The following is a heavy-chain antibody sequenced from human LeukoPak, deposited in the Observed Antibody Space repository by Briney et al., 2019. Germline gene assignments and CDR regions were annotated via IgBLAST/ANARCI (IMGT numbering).Heavy chain of an antibody. CDR1: GYTFTGYY. J-gene: IGHJ6*03. Sequence: ASVKVSCKASGYTFTGYYMHWVRQAPGQGLEWMGWISAYNGNTNYAQKLQGRVTMTTDTSTSTAYMELRSLRSDDTAVYYCARAGDTAMTTTWVGSYYYYYMDVWGKGTTVTVSS. CDR2: ISAYNGNT. D-gene: IGHD5-18*01. CDR3: ARAGDTAMTTTWVGSYYYYYMDV. V-gene: IGHV1-18*04.